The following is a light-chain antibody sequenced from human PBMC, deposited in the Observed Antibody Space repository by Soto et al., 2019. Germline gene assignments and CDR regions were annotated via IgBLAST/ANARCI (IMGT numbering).Light chain of an antibody. Sequence: ELVMTQSPATLSVSPGESATLSCRASQGVNSNLAWYQQKPGQAPRLLMYGASNRATDIPARFSGSGYGTDFTLTISSLQSEDFAVYYCQQYNSWPRTFGQGTKV. V-gene: IGKV3-15*01. J-gene: IGKJ1*01. CDR2: GAS. CDR1: QGVNSN. CDR3: QQYNSWPRT.